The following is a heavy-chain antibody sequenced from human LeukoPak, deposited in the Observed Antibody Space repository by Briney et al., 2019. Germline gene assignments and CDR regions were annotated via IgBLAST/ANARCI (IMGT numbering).Heavy chain of an antibody. Sequence: SVKVSCKASGGTFSSYAISWVRQAPGQGLEWMGGIIPIFGTANYAQKFQGRVTITADESTSTAYMELSSLRSEDTAVYYCARDVGGFGDKGSIDYWGQGTLVTVSS. D-gene: IGHD3-10*01. CDR2: IIPIFGTA. CDR1: GGTFSSYA. V-gene: IGHV1-69*13. CDR3: ARDVGGFGDKGSIDY. J-gene: IGHJ4*02.